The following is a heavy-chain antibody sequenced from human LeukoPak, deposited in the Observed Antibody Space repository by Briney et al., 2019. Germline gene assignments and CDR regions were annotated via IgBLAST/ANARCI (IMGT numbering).Heavy chain of an antibody. CDR1: GFTFSSYG. CDR3: ARDPYGSGSYYYYMDV. Sequence: GGSLRLSCAASGFTFSSYGMTWVRQAPGKGLEWVSYISSSSSTIYYADSVKGRFTISRDNAKNSLYLQMNSLRAEDTAVYYCARDPYGSGSYYYYMDVWGKGTTVTVSS. D-gene: IGHD3-10*01. V-gene: IGHV3-48*04. J-gene: IGHJ6*03. CDR2: ISSSSSTI.